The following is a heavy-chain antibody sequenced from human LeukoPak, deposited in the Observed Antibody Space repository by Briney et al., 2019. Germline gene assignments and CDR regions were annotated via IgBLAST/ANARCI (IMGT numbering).Heavy chain of an antibody. V-gene: IGHV4-59*01. CDR2: IYYSGST. D-gene: IGHD3-22*01. Sequence: SETLSLTCTVSGGSISSYYWSWIRQPPGKGLEWIGYIYYSGSTNYNPSLKSRVTISVDTSKNQFSLKLSSVTAADTAVYYCARGYYDSSGYYGLYLDYWGQGTLVTVSS. CDR1: GGSISSYY. CDR3: ARGYYDSSGYYGLYLDY. J-gene: IGHJ4*02.